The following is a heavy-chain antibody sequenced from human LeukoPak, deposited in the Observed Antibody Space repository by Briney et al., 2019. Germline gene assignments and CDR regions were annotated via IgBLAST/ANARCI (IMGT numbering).Heavy chain of an antibody. CDR2: ISGSGGST. Sequence: GGTLRLSCAASGFTFSSYAMSWVRQAPGKGLEWVSTISGSGGSTYYADSVKGRFTISRDNSKNTLYLQMNSLRAEDTAVYYCAKRSVVVPAAMGPAFDYWGQGTLVTVSS. CDR1: GFTFSSYA. D-gene: IGHD2-2*01. V-gene: IGHV3-23*01. J-gene: IGHJ4*02. CDR3: AKRSVVVPAAMGPAFDY.